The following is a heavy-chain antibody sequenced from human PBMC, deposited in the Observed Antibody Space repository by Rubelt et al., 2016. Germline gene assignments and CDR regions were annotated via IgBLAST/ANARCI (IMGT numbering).Heavy chain of an antibody. Sequence: LGQGLEWVAVISYDGSNKYYADSMKGRFTISRDNSKNTLYLQMNSLRAEDTAVYYCAKDGRYASGWYEAYDYWGQGTLVTVSS. CDR2: ISYDGSNK. V-gene: IGHV3-30*04. J-gene: IGHJ4*02. D-gene: IGHD6-19*01. CDR3: AKDGRYASGWYEAYDY.